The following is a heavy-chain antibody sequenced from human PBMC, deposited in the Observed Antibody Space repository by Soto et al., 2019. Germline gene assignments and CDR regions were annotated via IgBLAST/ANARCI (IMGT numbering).Heavy chain of an antibody. V-gene: IGHV3-72*01. D-gene: IGHD2-15*01. CDR3: GAGSGADYPFDT. J-gene: IGHJ3*02. CDR1: GFTFSDHY. Sequence: EVQLVESGGGLVQPGGSLRLSCAVSGFTFSDHYMDWVRQAPGKGLEWVGHIRNKANSYTTEYAASVRGRFTISRDDSTTALELHMNSLITEDTAVYYCGAGSGADYPFDTWGQGTMVTVSS. CDR2: IRNKANSYTT.